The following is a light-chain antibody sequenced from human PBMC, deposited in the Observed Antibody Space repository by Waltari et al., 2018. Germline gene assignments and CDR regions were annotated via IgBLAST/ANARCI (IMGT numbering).Light chain of an antibody. CDR3: GSYLDNIWL. V-gene: IGLV2-14*01. CDR2: EVS. Sequence: QSALTQPASVSGSPGQSITITCTWSTSDGGGYVAWYQQSPGQAPKLILYEVSSRPSGVSNRLSGAKSGNTASLTISRLQADDEADYFCGSYLDNIWLFGGGTKLTVL. CDR1: TSDGGGY. J-gene: IGLJ3*02.